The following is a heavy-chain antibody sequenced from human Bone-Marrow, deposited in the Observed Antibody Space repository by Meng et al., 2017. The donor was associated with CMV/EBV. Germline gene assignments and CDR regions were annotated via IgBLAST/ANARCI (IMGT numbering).Heavy chain of an antibody. J-gene: IGHJ6*02. CDR3: ARSSGMLVARKFFYYGMDV. V-gene: IGHV4-34*01. CDR2: IKNTGIS. D-gene: IGHD6-6*01. Sequence: GSLRLSCAVYNESVNTYHWSWIRQPPGKGLEWIGEIKNTGISNYNPSLKSRVTISVDTSKNQFSLRLSSVTAADTAVYYCARSSGMLVARKFFYYGMDVWGQGTTVTVSS. CDR1: NESVNTYH.